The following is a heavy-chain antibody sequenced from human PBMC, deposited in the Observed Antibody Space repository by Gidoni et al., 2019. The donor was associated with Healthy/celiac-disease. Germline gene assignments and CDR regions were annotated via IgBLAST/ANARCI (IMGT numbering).Heavy chain of an antibody. Sequence: QVQLQASGPGLVKPAETLSLTCTVSGGSISSYYWSWIRQPAGKGLEWIGRIYTSGSTNYNPSLQSRVPMSVDTSKNQFSLKLSSVTAADTAVYYCARAKGGSGSYYNGFDYWGQGTLVTVSS. D-gene: IGHD3-10*01. CDR2: IYTSGST. CDR1: GGSISSYY. J-gene: IGHJ4*02. CDR3: ARAKGGSGSYYNGFDY. V-gene: IGHV4-4*07.